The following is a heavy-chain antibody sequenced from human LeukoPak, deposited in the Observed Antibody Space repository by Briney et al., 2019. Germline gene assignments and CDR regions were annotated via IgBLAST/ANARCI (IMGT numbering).Heavy chain of an antibody. D-gene: IGHD1-26*01. V-gene: IGHV5-51*01. CDR2: IYPGDSGP. Sequence: GESLKISCKVSGYSFTSYCIGWVRQMPGKGLEWMGIIYPGDSGPTYSPSFQGQVTISVDKSINTAYLQWSSLQASDTAMYYCGMSGDRIPLQDDVFDVWGQGTMVTVS. J-gene: IGHJ3*01. CDR1: GYSFTSYC. CDR3: GMSGDRIPLQDDVFDV.